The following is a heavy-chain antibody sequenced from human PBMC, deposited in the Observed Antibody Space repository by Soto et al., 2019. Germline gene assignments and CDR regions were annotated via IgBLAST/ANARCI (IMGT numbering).Heavy chain of an antibody. D-gene: IGHD6-13*01. CDR2: IYYSGST. Sequence: NPSETLSLTCTVSGGSISSGDYYWSWIRQPPGKGLEWIGYIYYSGSTYYNPSLKSRVTISVDTSKNQFSLKLSSVTAADTAVYYCARDGRKLDSSSWYRYFDYWGQGTLVTVSS. J-gene: IGHJ4*02. V-gene: IGHV4-30-4*01. CDR3: ARDGRKLDSSSWYRYFDY. CDR1: GGSISSGDYY.